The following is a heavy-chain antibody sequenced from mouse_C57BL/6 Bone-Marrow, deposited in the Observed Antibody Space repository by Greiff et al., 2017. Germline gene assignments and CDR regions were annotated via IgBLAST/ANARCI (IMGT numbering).Heavy chain of an antibody. D-gene: IGHD1-1*01. CDR3: ARENYYQSFDY. CDR1: GYSIASGYY. Sequence: VQLKQSGPGLVKPSQSLSLTCSVTGYSIASGYYWNWIRQFPGNKLEWMGYISYDGSNNYNPSLKNRISITRDTSKNQFFLKLNSVTTEDTATYYCARENYYQSFDYWGQGTTRTVSS. V-gene: IGHV3-6*01. CDR2: ISYDGSN. J-gene: IGHJ2*01.